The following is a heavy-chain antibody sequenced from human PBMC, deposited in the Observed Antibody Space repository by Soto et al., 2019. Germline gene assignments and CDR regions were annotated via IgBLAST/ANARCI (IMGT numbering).Heavy chain of an antibody. D-gene: IGHD4-17*01. CDR2: SRNKANSYTT. CDR3: TRVRARDGDYCSDY. V-gene: IGHV3-72*01. CDR1: GFTFSDHY. J-gene: IGHJ4*02. Sequence: EVQLVESGGGLVQPGGSLRLSCAVSGFTFSDHYIDWVRQAPGKGLEWIGRSRNKANSYTTEYAASVKGRFSISRDESRPSLYLQMNSVKTADTAMYYCTRVRARDGDYCSDYWGQGTLVTVSS.